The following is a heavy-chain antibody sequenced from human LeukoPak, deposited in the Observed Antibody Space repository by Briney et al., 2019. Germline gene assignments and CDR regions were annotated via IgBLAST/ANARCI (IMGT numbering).Heavy chain of an antibody. Sequence: SETLSLTCTVSGGSISSGGYYWSWIRQHPGKGLEWIGYIYYSGSTYYNPSLKSRVIISVDTSKNQFSLTLSSVTAADTAVYYCARVLPHRHLRYGYYGRRGYAFDIWGQGTMVTVSS. V-gene: IGHV4-31*03. J-gene: IGHJ3*02. CDR2: IYYSGST. CDR1: GGSISSGGYY. CDR3: ARVLPHRHLRYGYYGRRGYAFDI. D-gene: IGHD4-17*01.